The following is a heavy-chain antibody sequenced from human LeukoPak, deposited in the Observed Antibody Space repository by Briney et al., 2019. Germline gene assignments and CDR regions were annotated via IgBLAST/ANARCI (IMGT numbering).Heavy chain of an antibody. Sequence: PGGPLRLSSAASGFTFSSYGMHWVRQAPGKGLEWVAVISYDGSNKYYADSVKGRFTISRDNSKNTLYLQMNSLRAEDTAVYYCAKAGYGDYYYFDYWGQGTLVTVSS. CDR2: ISYDGSNK. D-gene: IGHD4-17*01. V-gene: IGHV3-30*18. CDR3: AKAGYGDYYYFDY. CDR1: GFTFSSYG. J-gene: IGHJ4*02.